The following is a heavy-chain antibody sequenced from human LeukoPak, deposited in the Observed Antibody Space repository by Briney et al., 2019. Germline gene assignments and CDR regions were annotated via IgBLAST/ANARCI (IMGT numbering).Heavy chain of an antibody. CDR2: ISGSGDST. D-gene: IGHD2-2*01. V-gene: IGHV3-23*01. Sequence: GGSLRLSCAASGFTFSSYAMSWVRQAPGKGLEWVSTISGSGDSTYYADSVKGRFTISRDNSKNTLHLQMNSLRAEDTAVYSCAKGRSGLSSAAINYWGQGTLATVSS. CDR3: AKGRSGLSSAAINY. J-gene: IGHJ4*02. CDR1: GFTFSSYA.